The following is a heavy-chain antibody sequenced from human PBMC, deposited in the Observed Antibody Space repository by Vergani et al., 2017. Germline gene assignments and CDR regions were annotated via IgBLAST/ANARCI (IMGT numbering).Heavy chain of an antibody. J-gene: IGHJ4*02. V-gene: IGHV3-7*01. CDR1: GFTFSSYW. Sequence: EVQLVESGGGLVQPGGSLRLSCAASGFTFSSYWMSWVRQAPGKGLEWVANIKQDGSEKYYVDSVKGRFTISRDNAKNSLYLQMNSLRAEDTAVYYCARDDALELWFGPXWDYWGQGTLVTVSS. D-gene: IGHD3-10*01. CDR3: ARDDALELWFGPXWDY. CDR2: IKQDGSEK.